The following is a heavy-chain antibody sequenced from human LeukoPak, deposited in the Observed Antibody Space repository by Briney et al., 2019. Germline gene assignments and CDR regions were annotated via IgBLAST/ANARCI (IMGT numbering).Heavy chain of an antibody. CDR2: ISSSGSTI. Sequence: PGGSLRLSCAASGFTFSNEMNWVRQAPGKGLEWVSYISSSGSTIYYADSVKGRFTISRDNARNSLYLQMNSLRVDDTAVYYCARDRGIAAAGTVGNFDYWGQGALVTVSS. CDR3: ARDRGIAAAGTVGNFDY. D-gene: IGHD6-13*01. J-gene: IGHJ4*02. V-gene: IGHV3-48*03. CDR1: GFTFSNE.